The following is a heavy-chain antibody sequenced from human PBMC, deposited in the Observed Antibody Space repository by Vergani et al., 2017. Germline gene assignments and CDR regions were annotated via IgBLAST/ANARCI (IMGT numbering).Heavy chain of an antibody. CDR3: ARFVTGYDAFDI. V-gene: IGHV3-13*01. J-gene: IGHJ3*02. CDR2: IGTAGDT. CDR1: GFTFSSYD. D-gene: IGHD7-27*01. Sequence: EVQLVESGGGLVQPGGSLRLSCAASGFTFSSYDMHWVRQATGEGLEWVSAIGTAGDTYYPGSVKGRFTISRENAKNSLYLQMNSLRAGDTAVYYCARFVTGYDAFDIWGQGTMVTVSS.